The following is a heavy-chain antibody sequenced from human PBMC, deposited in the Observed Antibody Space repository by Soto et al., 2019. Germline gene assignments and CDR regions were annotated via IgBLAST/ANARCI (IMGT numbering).Heavy chain of an antibody. D-gene: IGHD2-2*02. CDR2: IIPMFGTS. CDR3: ARGSCSSTSCYKEYYFDL. V-gene: IGHV1-69*01. J-gene: IGHJ4*02. Sequence: QVQLVQSGAEVKKPGSSVKVSCKASGGTFSGYAISWVRQAPGQGREWTGEIIPMFGTSNYAQKFQGRVTITADESPSTAYMELSSLRSEDTAVYYCARGSCSSTSCYKEYYFDLWGQGTLVTVSS. CDR1: GGTFSGYA.